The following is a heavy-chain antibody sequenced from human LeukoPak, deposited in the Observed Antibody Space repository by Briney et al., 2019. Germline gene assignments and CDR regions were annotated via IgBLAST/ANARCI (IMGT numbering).Heavy chain of an antibody. J-gene: IGHJ6*02. CDR3: ARDGGIEVGATKHYGMDV. CDR1: GYTFTRYY. V-gene: IGHV1-46*01. D-gene: IGHD1-26*01. CDR2: INPSGGST. Sequence: ASVKVSCKASGYTFTRYYMHWVRQAPGQGLEWVGIINPSGGSTSFAQNFQGRVTMTRDTSTSTVYMELSSLRSGDTAMYYCARDGGIEVGATKHYGMDVWGQGTTVTVSS.